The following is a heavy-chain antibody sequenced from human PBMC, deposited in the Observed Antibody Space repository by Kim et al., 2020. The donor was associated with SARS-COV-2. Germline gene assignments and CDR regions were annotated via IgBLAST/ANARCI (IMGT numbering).Heavy chain of an antibody. D-gene: IGHD2-21*02. V-gene: IGHV1-69*04. CDR2: IIPILGIA. J-gene: IGHJ3*02. CDR1: GGTFSSYA. CDR3: ARVVTAIHDAFDI. Sequence: SVKVSCKASGGTFSSYAISWVRQAPGQGLEWMARIIPILGIANYAQKFQGRVTITADKSTSTAYMELSSLRSEDTAVYYCARVVTAIHDAFDIWGQGTMVTVSS.